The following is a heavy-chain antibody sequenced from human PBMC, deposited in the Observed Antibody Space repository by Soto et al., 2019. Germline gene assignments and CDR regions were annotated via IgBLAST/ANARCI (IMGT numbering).Heavy chain of an antibody. J-gene: IGHJ3*02. D-gene: IGHD3-10*01. CDR1: VGTFSSYA. Sequence: ASVKVSCKASVGTFSSYAISWVRQAPGQGLEWMGGIIPIFGTANYEQKFQGRVTITADESTSKAYMELSRLRSEDTAVYYCASRPPPSRITMVRGEAFDIWGQGTMVTVSS. CDR2: IIPIFGTA. CDR3: ASRPPPSRITMVRGEAFDI. V-gene: IGHV1-69*13.